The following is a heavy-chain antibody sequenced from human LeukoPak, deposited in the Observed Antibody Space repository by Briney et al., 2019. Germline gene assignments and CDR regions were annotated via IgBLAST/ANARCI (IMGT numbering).Heavy chain of an antibody. CDR2: MYRDGTT. CDR3: AAHVHLATILSH. Sequence: GGSLRLSCAASGFTVSSNYMSWVRQFPGKGLEWLSVMYRDGTTSYADSVKGRSTISRDNSKNTLYLHMNRLRVEDTAVYFCAAHVHLATILSHWGQGTLVTVSS. CDR1: GFTVSSNY. J-gene: IGHJ4*02. V-gene: IGHV3-66*01. D-gene: IGHD5-12*01.